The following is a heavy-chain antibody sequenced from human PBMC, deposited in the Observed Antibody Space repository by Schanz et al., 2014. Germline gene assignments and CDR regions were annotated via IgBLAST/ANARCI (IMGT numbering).Heavy chain of an antibody. CDR3: ARARYTGYDCSGY. Sequence: QLRLVQSGAEVKKPGASMKVSCLASGYSFTEYFLHWVRQAPGQGLEWMGWINPNSGETNYEQKFKGRVTLTSDTSISTAFMELSGLTSDDTATYFCARARYTGYDCSGYWGQGTLLIVSS. J-gene: IGHJ4*02. CDR1: GYSFTEYF. D-gene: IGHD5-12*01. V-gene: IGHV1-2*02. CDR2: INPNSGET.